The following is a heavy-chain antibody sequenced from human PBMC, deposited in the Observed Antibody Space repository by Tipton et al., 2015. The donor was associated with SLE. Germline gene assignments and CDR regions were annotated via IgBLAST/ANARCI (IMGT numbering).Heavy chain of an antibody. CDR2: VNHSGST. CDR1: GGSFSDYF. J-gene: IGHJ4*02. CDR3: ARCTIFGVVRGSFDS. V-gene: IGHV4-34*01. D-gene: IGHD3-3*01. Sequence: TLSLTCAVYGGSFSDYFWTWIRQSPGKGLEWIGAVNHSGSTDYHPSLKSRVTMSVDTSKNQFSLNLTSVTAADTALYYCARCTIFGVVRGSFDSWGQGTLVTVS.